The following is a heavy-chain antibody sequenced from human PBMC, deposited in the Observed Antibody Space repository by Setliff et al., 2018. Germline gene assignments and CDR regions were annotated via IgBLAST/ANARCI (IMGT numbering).Heavy chain of an antibody. J-gene: IGHJ4*02. CDR1: GFTFSSYG. CDR3: ARDGGEY. Sequence: LRLSCAASGFTFSSYGMNWVRQAPGKGLEWVANIKQDGSEKYYVDSVKGRFTISRDNAKNSLYLQMNSLRAEDTAVYYCARDGGEYWGQGTLVTVSS. D-gene: IGHD3-16*01. V-gene: IGHV3-7*01. CDR2: IKQDGSEK.